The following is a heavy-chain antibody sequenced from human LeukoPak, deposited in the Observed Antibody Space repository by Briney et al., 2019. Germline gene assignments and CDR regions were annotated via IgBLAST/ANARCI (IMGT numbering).Heavy chain of an antibody. Sequence: PSQTLSLTCAVSGGSISSGGYSWSWIRQPLGKGLEWIGYIYHSGSTYYNPSLKSRVTISVDRSKNQFSLKLSSVTAADTAVYYCARGYYRINFDYWGQGTLVTVSS. V-gene: IGHV4-30-2*01. CDR1: GGSISSGGYS. J-gene: IGHJ4*02. D-gene: IGHD1-14*01. CDR3: ARGYYRINFDY. CDR2: IYHSGST.